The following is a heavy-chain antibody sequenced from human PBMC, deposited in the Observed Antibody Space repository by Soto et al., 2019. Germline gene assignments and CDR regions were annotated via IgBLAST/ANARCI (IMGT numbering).Heavy chain of an antibody. Sequence: QVQLVQSGAEVKKPGSSVKVSCKTSGVSFNNNVIGWVRQAPGHGLEWMGGVSPPFRTSNYARKFRGRVSITADASTGTVNMELSSLTSEDTAQYYCARVLYYGSGSYSPYGMDVWGQGTTVTVSS. V-gene: IGHV1-69*01. J-gene: IGHJ6*02. CDR1: GVSFNNNV. CDR2: VSPPFRTS. D-gene: IGHD3-10*01. CDR3: ARVLYYGSGSYSPYGMDV.